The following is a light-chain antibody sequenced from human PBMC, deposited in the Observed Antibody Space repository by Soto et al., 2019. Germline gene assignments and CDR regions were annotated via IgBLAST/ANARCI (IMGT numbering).Light chain of an antibody. Sequence: QSVLTQPPSVSGAPGQRVTISCTGSRSNIGAGYDVHWYQQLPGTAPKLLIYGNSNRPSGVPDRFSGSKSGTSASLAITGLQAEDEADHYCQSYDSSLSGSGVFGTGTKVTVL. CDR3: QSYDSSLSGSGV. J-gene: IGLJ1*01. CDR1: RSNIGAGYD. CDR2: GNS. V-gene: IGLV1-40*01.